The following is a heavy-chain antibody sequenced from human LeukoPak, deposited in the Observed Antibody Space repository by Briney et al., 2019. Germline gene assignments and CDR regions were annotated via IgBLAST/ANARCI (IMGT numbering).Heavy chain of an antibody. V-gene: IGHV3-21*01. CDR2: ISSSSSYI. CDR3: ARDLDYGDSYTNWFDP. J-gene: IGHJ5*02. D-gene: IGHD4-17*01. CDR1: GFTFSSYW. Sequence: PGGSLRLSCAASGFTFSSYWMSWVRQAPGKGLEWVSSISSSSSYIYYADSVKGRFTISRDNAKNSLYLQMNSLRAEDTAVYYCARDLDYGDSYTNWFDPWGQGTLVTVSS.